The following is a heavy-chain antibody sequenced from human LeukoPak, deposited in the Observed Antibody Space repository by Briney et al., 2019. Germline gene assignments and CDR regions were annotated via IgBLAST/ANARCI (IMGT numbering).Heavy chain of an antibody. V-gene: IGHV3-7*01. J-gene: IGHJ4*02. D-gene: IGHD4-17*01. Sequence: PGGSLRLSCAASGFTFSSYWMSWVRQAPGKGLEWVANIKQDGSEKYYVDSVKGRFTISRDNSKNTLYLQMSSLRAEDTAVYYCVKGVTWLNYGDYVSHFDYWGQGTLVTVSS. CDR3: VKGVTWLNYGDYVSHFDY. CDR1: GFTFSSYW. CDR2: IKQDGSEK.